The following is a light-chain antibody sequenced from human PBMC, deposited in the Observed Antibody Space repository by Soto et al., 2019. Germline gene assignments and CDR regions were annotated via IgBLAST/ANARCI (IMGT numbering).Light chain of an antibody. CDR3: QTWGTGIRV. J-gene: IGLJ2*01. CDR2: LNSDCSH. Sequence: QPVLTQSPSASASLGASVKLTCTLSSGHSSYAIAWHQQQPEKGPQYLMKLNSDCSHSKGDGIPDRFSCSSSGAERYLTISSLQSEDEADYYCQTWGTGIRVFGGGTKLTVL. V-gene: IGLV4-69*01. CDR1: SGHSSYA.